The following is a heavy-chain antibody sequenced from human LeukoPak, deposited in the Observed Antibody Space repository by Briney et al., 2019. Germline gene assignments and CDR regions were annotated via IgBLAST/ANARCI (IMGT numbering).Heavy chain of an antibody. CDR3: ARSEGYCSSTSCYHVWYFDL. D-gene: IGHD2-2*01. J-gene: IGHJ2*01. CDR2: IIPIFGTA. CDR1: GGTFSSYA. V-gene: IGHV1-69*05. Sequence: SVKVSCKASGGTFSSYAISWVRQAPGQGLEWMGGIIPIFGTANYAQKFQGRVTITTDEPTSTAYMELSSLRSEDTAVYYCARSEGYCSSTSCYHVWYFDLWGRGTLVTVSS.